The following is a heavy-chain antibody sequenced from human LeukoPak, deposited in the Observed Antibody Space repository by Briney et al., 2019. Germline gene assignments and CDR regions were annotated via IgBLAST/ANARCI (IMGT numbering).Heavy chain of an antibody. D-gene: IGHD1-26*01. V-gene: IGHV4-39*01. CDR3: ARHSGSYKFSRFDP. CDR2: IYYSGST. CDR1: GGSISSSSYY. Sequence: SETLSLTCTVSGGSISSSSYYWGWIRQPPGKGLEWIGSIYYSGSTYYNPSLKSRVTISVDTSKNQFSLKLSSATAADTAVYYCARHSGSYKFSRFDPWGQGTLVTVSS. J-gene: IGHJ5*02.